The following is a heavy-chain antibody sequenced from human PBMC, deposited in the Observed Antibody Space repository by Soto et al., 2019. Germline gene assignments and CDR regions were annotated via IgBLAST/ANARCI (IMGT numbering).Heavy chain of an antibody. CDR1: GGSISSSNW. D-gene: IGHD3-9*01. J-gene: IGHJ5*02. CDR2: IYHSGST. Sequence: QVQLQESGPGLVKPSGTLSLTCAVSGGSISSSNWWSWVRQPPGKGLEWIGEIYHSGSTNYNPSLKSRVTISVDKSKNQVSLKLSSVTAADTAVYYCAKTYYDILTMLGWFDPWGQGTLVTVSS. V-gene: IGHV4-4*02. CDR3: AKTYYDILTMLGWFDP.